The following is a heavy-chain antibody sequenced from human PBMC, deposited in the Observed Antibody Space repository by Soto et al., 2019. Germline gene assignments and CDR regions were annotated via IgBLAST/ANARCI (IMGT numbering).Heavy chain of an antibody. Sequence: EVQLLESGGGVVQPGGSLRLSCAASGFTFSTYAMRWVRQAPGKGLEWVSGITGTSVRTYYADSVQGRFTISRDNSNNSLYLQMHSLRAEDSALYFCMKLRGCLGVGAKTWMDFDSWGQGTLVTVSS. V-gene: IGHV3-23*01. D-gene: IGHD1-26*01. J-gene: IGHJ4*02. CDR3: MKLRGCLGVGAKTWMDFDS. CDR2: ITGTSVRT. CDR1: GFTFSTYA.